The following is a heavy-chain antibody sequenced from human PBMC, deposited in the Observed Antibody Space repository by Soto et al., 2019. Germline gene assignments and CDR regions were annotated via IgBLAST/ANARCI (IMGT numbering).Heavy chain of an antibody. CDR1: GGSISSYY. Sequence: QVQLQESGPGLVKPSETLSLTCTVSGGSISSYYWSWIRQPPGKGLEWIGYMYNTGSTVYNPPLTRRCTISVDTSKAQFSLKLNAVTAAATAVYYCAGDVWGYCGTDCDPLDVWGQGTTVTVSS. D-gene: IGHD2-21*02. CDR3: AGDVWGYCGTDCDPLDV. CDR2: MYNTGST. J-gene: IGHJ6*02. V-gene: IGHV4-59*01.